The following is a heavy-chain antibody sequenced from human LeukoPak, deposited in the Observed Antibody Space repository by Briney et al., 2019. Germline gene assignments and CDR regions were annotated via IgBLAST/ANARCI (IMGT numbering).Heavy chain of an antibody. CDR1: DGPFRGYY. Sequence: SETLSLTCAVYDGPFRGYYWNWIRQPPGKGLEWIGEINHSGSTNYNPSLKSRVTISIDTSKNQFSLKLNSVTAADRAVYYCARGPGSGSHFAWFDPWGQGIQVTVSS. CDR3: ARGPGSGSHFAWFDP. D-gene: IGHD3-10*01. CDR2: INHSGST. J-gene: IGHJ5*02. V-gene: IGHV4-34*01.